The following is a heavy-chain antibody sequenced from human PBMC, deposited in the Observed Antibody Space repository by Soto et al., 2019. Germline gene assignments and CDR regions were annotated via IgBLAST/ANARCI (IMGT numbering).Heavy chain of an antibody. CDR2: ISSSGKT. J-gene: IGHJ4*02. CDR3: ARHIGYTDSSRFDD. V-gene: IGHV4-39*01. CDR1: GGSFSSNTGY. Sequence: ASETQSLTCTVSGGSFSSNTGYWGWIRQPPGKGLECIGSISSSGKTYYNPSLKSRVTISVDTSKDQFSLRVSSVTAADAAVYYCARHIGYTDSSRFDDWGPGTLVTVSS. D-gene: IGHD6-13*01.